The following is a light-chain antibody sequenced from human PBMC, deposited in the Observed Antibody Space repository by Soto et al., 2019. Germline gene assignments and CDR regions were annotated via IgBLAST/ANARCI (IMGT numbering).Light chain of an antibody. CDR3: QQYNSYSRT. Sequence: DIQITQSPSTLSASVGDRVTITCRASQSISSRLAWYQQKPGKAPKRLIYKAPSLESGVPSRFSGSGSGTEFTLTISSRQPDDFSTYYCQQYNSYSRTFGQGTKVEIK. J-gene: IGKJ1*01. V-gene: IGKV1-5*03. CDR1: QSISSR. CDR2: KAP.